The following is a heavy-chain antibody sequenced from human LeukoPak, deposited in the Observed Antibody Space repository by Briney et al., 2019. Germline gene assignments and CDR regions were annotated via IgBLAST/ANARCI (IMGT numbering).Heavy chain of an antibody. CDR1: GFTFSRYA. J-gene: IGHJ3*02. CDR3: AREPYYYDSSGYYYGAFDI. Sequence: GGSLRLSCAASGFTFSRYAMSWVRQAPGKGLEWVSGISASGESTYYADSVKGRLTISRDNAKNSLYLQMNSLRAEDTALYYCAREPYYYDSSGYYYGAFDIWGQGTMVTVSS. D-gene: IGHD3-22*01. CDR2: ISASGEST. V-gene: IGHV3-23*01.